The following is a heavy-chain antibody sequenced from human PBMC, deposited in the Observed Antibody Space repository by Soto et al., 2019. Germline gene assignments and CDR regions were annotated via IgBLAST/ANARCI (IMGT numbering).Heavy chain of an antibody. CDR1: GFTFSSYG. V-gene: IGHV3-33*01. CDR2: IWYDGSNK. D-gene: IGHD6-13*01. Sequence: QVQLVESGGGVVQPGRSLRLSCAASGFTFSSYGMHWVRQAPGKGLEWVAVIWYDGSNKYYADSVKGRFTISRDNSKNTLYLQMNSLSAEDTAVYYCARDLFSSSWYSLGTPLYYYYYGMDVWGQGTTVTVSS. CDR3: ARDLFSSSWYSLGTPLYYYYYGMDV. J-gene: IGHJ6*02.